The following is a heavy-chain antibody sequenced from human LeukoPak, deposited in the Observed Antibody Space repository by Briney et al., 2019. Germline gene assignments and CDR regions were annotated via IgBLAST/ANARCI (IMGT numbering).Heavy chain of an antibody. J-gene: IGHJ4*02. CDR3: AKAPQRYGDYADY. Sequence: GGSLRLSCAASGFTFSSYGMHWVRQAPGKGLEWVAVISYDGSNKYYADSVKGRFTISRDNSKNTLHLQMNSLRAEDTAVYYCAKAPQRYGDYADYWGQGTLVTVSS. D-gene: IGHD4-17*01. CDR2: ISYDGSNK. V-gene: IGHV3-30*18. CDR1: GFTFSSYG.